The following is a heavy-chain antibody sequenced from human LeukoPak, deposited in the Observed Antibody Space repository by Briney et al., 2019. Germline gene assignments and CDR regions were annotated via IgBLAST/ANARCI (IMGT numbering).Heavy chain of an antibody. J-gene: IGHJ4*02. V-gene: IGHV1-8*03. CDR3: ARFACSGGSCYYFDY. Sequence: ASLKVSCKASGYTFTSYDINWVRQATGQGLEWMGWMNPNSGNTGYAQKFQGRVIITRNTSIRTAYMELSRLRSEDTAVYYCARFACSGGSCYYFDYWGQGTLVTVSS. CDR2: MNPNSGNT. D-gene: IGHD2-15*01. CDR1: GYTFTSYD.